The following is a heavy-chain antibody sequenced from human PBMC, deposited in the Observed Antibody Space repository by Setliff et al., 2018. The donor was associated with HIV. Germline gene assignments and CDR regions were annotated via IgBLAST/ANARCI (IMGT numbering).Heavy chain of an antibody. Sequence: SETLSLTCTVSGGSISSSGYYWSWIRQPPGKGLEWIGEINHSGSTNYNPSLKRRVTISVDTSKNQFSLKLSSVTAADTAVYYCAREGQIAARALDYWGQGTLVTV. D-gene: IGHD6-6*01. CDR3: AREGQIAARALDY. CDR2: INHSGST. J-gene: IGHJ4*02. CDR1: GGSISSSGYY. V-gene: IGHV4-39*07.